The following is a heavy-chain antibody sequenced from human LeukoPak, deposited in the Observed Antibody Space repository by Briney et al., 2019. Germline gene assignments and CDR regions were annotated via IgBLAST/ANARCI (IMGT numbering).Heavy chain of an antibody. J-gene: IGHJ4*02. Sequence: GGSLRLSCAGSGFTFDDYAMHWVRQAPGKGLEWVSGISWNSGSIGYADSVKGRFTSSRDNAKNSLYLQMNSRRAEDTALYYCAKDSCTNGVCYYFDYWGQGTLVTVSS. V-gene: IGHV3-9*01. CDR2: ISWNSGSI. CDR1: GFTFDDYA. D-gene: IGHD2-8*01. CDR3: AKDSCTNGVCYYFDY.